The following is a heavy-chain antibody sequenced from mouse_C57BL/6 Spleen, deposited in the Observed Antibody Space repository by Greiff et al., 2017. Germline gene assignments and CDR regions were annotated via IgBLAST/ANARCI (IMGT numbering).Heavy chain of an antibody. Sequence: QVQLQQPGAELVMPGASVKLSCKASGYTFTSYWMHWVKQRPGQGLEWIGEIDPSDSYTNYNQKFKGKSTLTVDKSSSTAYMQLSSLTSEDSAVYYCARSYYYGSSYVWDFDVWGTGTTVTVSS. V-gene: IGHV1-69*01. CDR3: ARSYYYGSSYVWDFDV. J-gene: IGHJ1*03. CDR1: GYTFTSYW. D-gene: IGHD1-1*01. CDR2: IDPSDSYT.